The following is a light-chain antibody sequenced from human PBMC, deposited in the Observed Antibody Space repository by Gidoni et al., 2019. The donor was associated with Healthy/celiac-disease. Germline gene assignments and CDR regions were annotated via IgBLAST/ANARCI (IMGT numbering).Light chain of an antibody. Sequence: DIGTTQSRDSLAVSLGERATINCRSSRSVLSASDNKNYLAWYQQKAGQPPKLLIYWASTRHSGVPDRFRGSGSGADFTLTISSLQAEDVATYYCQHYSDIPWTFGQXTKVDIK. CDR1: RSVLSASDNKNY. V-gene: IGKV4-1*01. J-gene: IGKJ1*01. CDR3: QHYSDIPWT. CDR2: WAS.